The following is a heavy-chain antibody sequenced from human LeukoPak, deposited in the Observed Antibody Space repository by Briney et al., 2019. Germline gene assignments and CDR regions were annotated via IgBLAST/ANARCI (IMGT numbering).Heavy chain of an antibody. CDR2: LWYDGSYK. CDR1: GFTFSTSG. D-gene: IGHD7-27*01. J-gene: IGHJ4*02. Sequence: GGSLRLSCAASGFTFSTSGMHWVRQAPGKGLEGVAVLWYDGSYKYYADCVKGRFTIPRDNSKDTLYLQMNSLRDEDTAVYYCAKDSAGGLGTNFDYWGQGTLVTVSS. V-gene: IGHV3-33*06. CDR3: AKDSAGGLGTNFDY.